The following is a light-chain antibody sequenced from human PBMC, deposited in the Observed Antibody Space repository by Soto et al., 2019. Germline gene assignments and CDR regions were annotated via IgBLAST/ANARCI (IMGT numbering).Light chain of an antibody. CDR1: QGVSRN. CDR3: QQRSNWPPIT. Sequence: EIVLTQSPATLSLTPGERATLSCRASQGVSRNLAWYQQKPGQAPRTLIYGASHRATGIPARFSGGGSGTXXXXXXXXXXPEDFXXYFCQQRSNWPPITFGGGTKVEIK. CDR2: GAS. J-gene: IGKJ4*01. V-gene: IGKV3-11*01.